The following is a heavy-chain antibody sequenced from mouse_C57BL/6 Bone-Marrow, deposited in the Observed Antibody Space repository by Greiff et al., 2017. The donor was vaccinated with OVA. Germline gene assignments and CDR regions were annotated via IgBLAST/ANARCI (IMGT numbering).Heavy chain of an antibody. CDR2: IDPEDGDT. D-gene: IGHD1-1*01. CDR3: TTDYGSSYGY. J-gene: IGHJ2*01. CDR1: GFNITDYY. V-gene: IGHV14-1*01. Sequence: EVKLMESGAELVRPGASVKLSCTASGFNITDYYMHWVKQRPEQGLEWIGRIDPEDGDTESAPKFQGKATMTADTSSNTAYLQLSSLTSEDTAVYYCTTDYGSSYGYWGQGTTLTVSS.